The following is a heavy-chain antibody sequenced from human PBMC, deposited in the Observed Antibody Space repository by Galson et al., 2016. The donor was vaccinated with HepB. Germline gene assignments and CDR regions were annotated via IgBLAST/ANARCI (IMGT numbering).Heavy chain of an antibody. CDR2: ISGYRGKI. CDR3: ARPGPDRADALDF. CDR1: GGTFNTHA. Sequence: SVKVSCKASGGTFNTHAISWVRQAPGQGLEWMGWISGYRGKIDYAQKFQGRVTMTIDTSTATAYMELRSLRFDDTAVYYCARPGPDRADALDFWGQGAMVTVAA. V-gene: IGHV1-18*01. D-gene: IGHD3-16*02. J-gene: IGHJ3*01.